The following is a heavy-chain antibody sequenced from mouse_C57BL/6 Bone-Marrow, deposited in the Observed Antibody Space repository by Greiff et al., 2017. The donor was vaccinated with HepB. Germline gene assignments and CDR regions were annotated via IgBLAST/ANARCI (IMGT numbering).Heavy chain of an antibody. D-gene: IGHD6-1*01. Sequence: VQLQQSGAELVRPGTSVKMSCKASGYTFTNYWIGWAKQRPGHGLEWIGDIYPGGGYTNYNEKFKGKATLTADKSSSTAYMQFSSLTSEDSAIYYCARRPLRGYYAMDYWGQGTSVTVSS. V-gene: IGHV1-63*01. CDR3: ARRPLRGYYAMDY. CDR2: IYPGGGYT. CDR1: GYTFTNYW. J-gene: IGHJ4*01.